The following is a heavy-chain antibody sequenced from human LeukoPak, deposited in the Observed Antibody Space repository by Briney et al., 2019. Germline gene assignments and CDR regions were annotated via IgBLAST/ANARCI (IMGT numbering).Heavy chain of an antibody. Sequence: GGSLRLSCAASGFTFSSYAMHWVRQAPGKGLEWLAVISHDGSIKHYADSVKGRFTISRDNSKNTLYVQMNSLRAEDTAVYYCASHSSPTYWGQGTLVPVSS. J-gene: IGHJ4*02. D-gene: IGHD6-13*01. CDR2: ISHDGSIK. CDR1: GFTFSSYA. V-gene: IGHV3-30*04. CDR3: ASHSSPTY.